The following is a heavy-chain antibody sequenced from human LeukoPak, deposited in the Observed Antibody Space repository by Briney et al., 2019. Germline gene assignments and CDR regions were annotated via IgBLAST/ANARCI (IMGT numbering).Heavy chain of an antibody. CDR2: IYYSGST. J-gene: IGHJ5*02. V-gene: IGHV4-59*01. Sequence: PSGTLSLTCTVSGVSISSYYWSWIRQPPGKGLEWIGYIYYSGSTNYNASLKRRVSISVDTSKNEISLKLSSVTAADTAVYYCARQAGSSSWYGGAWFDPWGQGTLVTVSS. CDR1: GVSISSYY. D-gene: IGHD6-13*01. CDR3: ARQAGSSSWYGGAWFDP.